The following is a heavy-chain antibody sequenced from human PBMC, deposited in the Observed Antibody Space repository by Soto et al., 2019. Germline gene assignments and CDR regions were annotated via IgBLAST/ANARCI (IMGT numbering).Heavy chain of an antibody. V-gene: IGHV2-5*02. D-gene: IGHD3-16*01. Sequence: SGPTLVNPTQPLTLTCTLSGFSLSTSGVGVGWIRQPPGRAPEGLALIYWDDDRRYSPSLKTRLAITKDTSKNQVVLTMANMNPVDTATYYCAHRRVGNLCDGGYFDYWGQGILVTVSS. CDR1: GFSLSTSGVG. CDR2: IYWDDDR. J-gene: IGHJ4*01. CDR3: AHRRVGNLCDGGYFDY.